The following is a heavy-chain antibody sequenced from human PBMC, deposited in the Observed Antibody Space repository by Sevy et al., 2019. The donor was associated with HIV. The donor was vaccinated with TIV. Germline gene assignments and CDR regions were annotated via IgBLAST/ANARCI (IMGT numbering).Heavy chain of an antibody. CDR2: IYPDDSDT. J-gene: IGHJ5*02. V-gene: IGHV5-51*01. CDR3: ALQAGSGGSYYVS. Sequence: GESLKISCQTAGYRFSLYWIGWVRQRPGKGLEWMGIIYPDDSDTRYSPSFQGRVTFSADKSITPAYVQWDSLRASDTATYYCALQAGSGGSYYVSWGQGTQVTVSS. CDR1: GYRFSLYW. D-gene: IGHD3-10*01.